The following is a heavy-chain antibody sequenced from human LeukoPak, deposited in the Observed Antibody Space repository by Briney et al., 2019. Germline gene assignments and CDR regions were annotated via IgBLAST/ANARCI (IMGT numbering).Heavy chain of an antibody. V-gene: IGHV3-64*01. J-gene: IGHJ4*02. CDR1: GFTFSSYA. CDR2: ISSNGGST. Sequence: GGSLRLSCAASGFTFSSYAMHWVRQAPGKGLEYVSAISSNGGSTYYANSVKGRFTISRDNSKNTLYLQMNSLRAEDTAVYYCAREAPYGSGPVDYWGQGTLVTVSS. D-gene: IGHD3-10*01. CDR3: AREAPYGSGPVDY.